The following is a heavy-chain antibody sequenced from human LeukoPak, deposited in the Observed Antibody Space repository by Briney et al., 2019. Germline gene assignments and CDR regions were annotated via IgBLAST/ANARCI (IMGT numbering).Heavy chain of an antibody. CDR3: AREGGYQLLLGDYFDY. CDR2: IYTSGST. D-gene: IGHD2-2*01. CDR1: GGSISSSSYY. Sequence: PSETLSLTCTVSGGSISSSSYYWSWIRQPAGKGLEWIGRIYTSGSTNYNPSLKSRVTMSVDTSKNQFSLKLSSVTAADTAVYYCAREGGYQLLLGDYFDYWGQGTLVTVSS. J-gene: IGHJ4*02. V-gene: IGHV4-61*02.